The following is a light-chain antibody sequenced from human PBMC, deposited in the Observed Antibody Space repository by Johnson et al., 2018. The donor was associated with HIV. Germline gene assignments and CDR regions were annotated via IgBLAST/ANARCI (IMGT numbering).Light chain of an antibody. V-gene: IGLV1-51*01. Sequence: QSVLTQPPSVSAAPGQKVTISCSGSSSNIGNNYVSWYQQLPGTAPKFLIYDNNKRPSGIPDRFSGSKSGTSATLGITGLQTGDEADYYCGTWDSSLSAYVFGPGTKVTFL. CDR1: SSNIGNNY. J-gene: IGLJ1*01. CDR3: GTWDSSLSAYV. CDR2: DNN.